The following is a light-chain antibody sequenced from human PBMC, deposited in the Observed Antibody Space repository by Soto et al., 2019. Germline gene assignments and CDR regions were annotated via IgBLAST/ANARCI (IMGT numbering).Light chain of an antibody. V-gene: IGKV3-11*01. CDR1: QSVSSN. CDR3: QQRSNWLPIT. J-gene: IGKJ5*01. CDR2: DAS. Sequence: EIVLTQSPGTLSLSPGERATLSCRASQSVSSNLAWYQQKPGQAPRLLIYDASNRATGIPARFSGSGSGTDFTLTISSLEPEDFAVYYCQQRSNWLPITFGQGTRLEI.